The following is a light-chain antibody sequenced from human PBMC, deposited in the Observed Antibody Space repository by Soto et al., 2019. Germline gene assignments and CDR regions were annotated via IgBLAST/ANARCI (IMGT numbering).Light chain of an antibody. CDR3: SSYTSSSTHYV. CDR2: EVS. J-gene: IGLJ1*01. V-gene: IGLV2-14*01. CDR1: SSDVGGYNY. Sequence: QSVLTQPASVSGSPGQSMTISCTGASSDVGGYNYVSWYLQHPGKAPKLMIYEVSNRPSGVSNRFSGSKSGNTASLTISGLQAEDEADYYCSSYTSSSTHYVFGTGTKVTVL.